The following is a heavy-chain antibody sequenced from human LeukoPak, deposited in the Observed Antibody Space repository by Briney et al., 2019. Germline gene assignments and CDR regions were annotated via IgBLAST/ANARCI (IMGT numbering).Heavy chain of an antibody. CDR3: ARVDSSGWYEELDY. Sequence: GGSLRLSCAASGFTFSSYSMNWVRQAPGKGLEWVSSISSSSGDTYYADSVKGRFTISRDNAKNTLYLQMNSLRAEATAVYYCARVDSSGWYEELDYWGQGTLVTVSS. D-gene: IGHD6-19*01. V-gene: IGHV3-21*01. CDR2: ISSSSGDT. J-gene: IGHJ4*02. CDR1: GFTFSSYS.